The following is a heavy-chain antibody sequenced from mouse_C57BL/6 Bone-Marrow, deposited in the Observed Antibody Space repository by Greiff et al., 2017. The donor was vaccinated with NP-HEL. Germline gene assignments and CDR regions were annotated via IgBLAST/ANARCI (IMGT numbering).Heavy chain of an antibody. CDR3: ARPKGRLRFAY. J-gene: IGHJ3*01. CDR2: ILPGTGST. D-gene: IGHD3-2*02. V-gene: IGHV1-9*01. Sequence: VQLQESGAELMKPGASVKLSCKATGYTFTGYWIEWVKQRPGHGLEWIGEILPGTGSTNYNEKFKGKATFTADTSSNTAYMQLSSLTTEDSALYYCARPKGRLRFAYWGQGTLVTVSA. CDR1: GYTFTGYW.